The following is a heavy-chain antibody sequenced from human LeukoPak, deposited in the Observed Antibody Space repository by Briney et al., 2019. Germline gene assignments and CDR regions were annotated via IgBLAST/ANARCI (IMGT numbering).Heavy chain of an antibody. CDR2: IKQYGREI. CDR1: GFTFSSHW. V-gene: IGHV3-7*03. D-gene: IGHD5-12*01. CDR3: ATDRGAL. Sequence: PGGSLRLSCAASGFTFSSHWMNWVRQAPGKGLEWVAQIKQYGREIYYLDSVKGRFTISRDDADNSGFLQINSLRVEDTAVYYCATDRGALWGQGTLVTVSS. J-gene: IGHJ4*02.